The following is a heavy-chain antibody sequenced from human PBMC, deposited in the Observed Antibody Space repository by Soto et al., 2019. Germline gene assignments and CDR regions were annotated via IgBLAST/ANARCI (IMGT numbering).Heavy chain of an antibody. Sequence: GGSLRLSCAASGFTFSSYAMSWVRQAPGKGLEWVSAISGSGGSTYYADSVKGRFTISRDNSKNTLYLQMNSLRAEDTAVYYCAKATLNGPVVAAMFYYGMDVWGQGTTVTVSS. V-gene: IGHV3-23*01. J-gene: IGHJ6*02. D-gene: IGHD2-15*01. CDR3: AKATLNGPVVAAMFYYGMDV. CDR2: ISGSGGST. CDR1: GFTFSSYA.